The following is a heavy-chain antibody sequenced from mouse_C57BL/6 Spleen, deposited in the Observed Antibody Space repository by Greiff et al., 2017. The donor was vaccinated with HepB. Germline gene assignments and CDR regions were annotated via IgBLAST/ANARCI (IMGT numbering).Heavy chain of an antibody. V-gene: IGHV5-6*01. Sequence: EVQRVESGGDLVKPGGSLKLSCAASGFTFSSYGMSWVRQTPDKRLEWVATISSGGSYTYYPDSVKGRFTISRDNAKNTLYLQMSSLKSEDTAMYYCARPAYGSSPYYFDYWGQGTTLTVSS. CDR1: GFTFSSYG. CDR2: ISSGGSYT. J-gene: IGHJ2*01. D-gene: IGHD1-1*01. CDR3: ARPAYGSSPYYFDY.